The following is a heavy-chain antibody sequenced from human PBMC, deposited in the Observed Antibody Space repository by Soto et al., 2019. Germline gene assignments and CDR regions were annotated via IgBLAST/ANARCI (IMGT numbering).Heavy chain of an antibody. V-gene: IGHV5-10-1*01. CDR1: GYSFTSYW. CDR3: SRGDRYGMDV. CDR2: IDPSDSYT. Sequence: GEALKISCKGSGYSFTSYWISWVLQMPGKGLEWMGRIDPSDSYTNYSPSFQGHVTISADKSISTAYLQWSSLKASDTAMYYCSRGDRYGMDVWGQGTTVTVSS. J-gene: IGHJ6*02.